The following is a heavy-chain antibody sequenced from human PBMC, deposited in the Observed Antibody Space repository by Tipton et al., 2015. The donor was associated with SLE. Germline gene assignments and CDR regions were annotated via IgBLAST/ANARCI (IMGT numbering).Heavy chain of an antibody. CDR2: IWYDGSNK. D-gene: IGHD7-27*01. Sequence: SLRLSCAASGFTFNRFGMHWVRQTPGKGLEWVAVIWYDGSNKYYANSVEGRFTISRDNSKNTLYLQMNSLRVEDTAVYYCAKGGTGKFDYWGQGTLVTVSS. J-gene: IGHJ4*02. V-gene: IGHV3-33*06. CDR1: GFTFNRFG. CDR3: AKGGTGKFDY.